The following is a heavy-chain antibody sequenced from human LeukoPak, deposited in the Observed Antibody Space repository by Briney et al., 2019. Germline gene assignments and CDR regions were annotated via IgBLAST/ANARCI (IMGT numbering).Heavy chain of an antibody. V-gene: IGHV4-39*07. Sequence: SETLSLTCTVSGGSISSSNYYWGWIRQPPGKGLEWIGSIYYSGSTNYNPSLKSRVTISVDTSKNQFSLKLSSVTAADTAVYYCAREVAADTQPYYGMDVWGQGTTVTVSS. CDR3: AREVAADTQPYYGMDV. CDR2: IYYSGST. D-gene: IGHD6-13*01. CDR1: GGSISSSNYY. J-gene: IGHJ6*02.